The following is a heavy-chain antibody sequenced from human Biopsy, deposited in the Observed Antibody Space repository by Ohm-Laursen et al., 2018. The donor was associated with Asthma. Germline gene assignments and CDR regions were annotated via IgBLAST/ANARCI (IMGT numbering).Heavy chain of an antibody. J-gene: IGHJ3*02. CDR3: ARVGIGSCSGGSCYNRYLDI. V-gene: IGHV3-33*01. D-gene: IGHD2-15*01. Sequence: SLRLSCTASGFTFSKNGMHWVRQAPGKGLEWVALIWNDGNKNYYADSVRGRFTISRDNSKNMLYLQMNSLRAEDTAVYFCARVGIGSCSGGSCYNRYLDIWGQGTLVTVSS. CDR2: IWNDGNKN. CDR1: GFTFSKNG.